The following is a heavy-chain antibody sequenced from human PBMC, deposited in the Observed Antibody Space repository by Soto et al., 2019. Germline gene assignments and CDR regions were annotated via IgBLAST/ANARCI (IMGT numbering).Heavy chain of an antibody. V-gene: IGHV3-9*01. CDR1: GFKFDDYA. CDR3: AKRQCSGGRCYHFDY. J-gene: IGHJ4*02. CDR2: ISWNSGNM. D-gene: IGHD2-15*01. Sequence: EVQLVESGGGLVQPGRSLRLSCAASGFKFDDYAMHWVRQAPGKGLEWVSGISWNSGNMDYADSVKGRFTISRDNAQNSLYLQMNSLRLVDTAFYYCAKRQCSGGRCYHFDYWGQGILVTVSS.